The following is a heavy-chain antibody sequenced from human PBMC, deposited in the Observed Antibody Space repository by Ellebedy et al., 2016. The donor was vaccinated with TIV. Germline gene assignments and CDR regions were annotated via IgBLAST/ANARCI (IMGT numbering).Heavy chain of an antibody. Sequence: SVKVSXXASGGTFSSYAISWVRQAPGQGLEWMGGIIPIFGTANYAQKFQGRVTITADESTSTAYMELSSLRSEDTAVYYCARVLGDYPYGMDVWGQGTTVTVSS. CDR2: IIPIFGTA. D-gene: IGHD2-15*01. J-gene: IGHJ6*02. V-gene: IGHV1-69*13. CDR1: GGTFSSYA. CDR3: ARVLGDYPYGMDV.